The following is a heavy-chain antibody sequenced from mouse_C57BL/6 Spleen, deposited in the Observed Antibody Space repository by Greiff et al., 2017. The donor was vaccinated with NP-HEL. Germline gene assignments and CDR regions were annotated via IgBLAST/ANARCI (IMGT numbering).Heavy chain of an antibody. CDR1: GYTFTSYW. Sequence: VQLQQSGAELAKPGASVKLSCKASGYTFTSYWMHWVKQRPGQGLEWIGYINPSSGYTKYNQKFKDKATLTADKSSSTAYMQLSSLTYENSAVYSCARVDGYPHWYFDVWGTGTTVTVSS. CDR2: INPSSGYT. D-gene: IGHD2-3*01. V-gene: IGHV1-7*01. J-gene: IGHJ1*03. CDR3: ARVDGYPHWYFDV.